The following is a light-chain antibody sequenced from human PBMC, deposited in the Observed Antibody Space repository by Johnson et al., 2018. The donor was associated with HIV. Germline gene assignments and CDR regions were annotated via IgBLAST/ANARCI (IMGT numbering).Light chain of an antibody. CDR3: GTWDNSLSAGV. CDR1: SSNIGNNF. J-gene: IGLJ1*01. Sequence: QAVLTQPPSVSAAPGQKVTVSCSGSSSNIGNNFVSWYQQVPGTAPKLLIYDTDKRPSGIPGRFSGSKSGTSATLGISGLQTGDEADYYCGTWDNSLSAGVFGSGTKVTVL. CDR2: DTD. V-gene: IGLV1-51*01.